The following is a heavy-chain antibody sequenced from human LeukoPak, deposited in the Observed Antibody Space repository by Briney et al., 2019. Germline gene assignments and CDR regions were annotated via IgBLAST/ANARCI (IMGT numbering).Heavy chain of an antibody. CDR1: GGSISSGHW. V-gene: IGHV4-4*02. J-gene: IGHJ3*01. CDR3: ASHYFDDAFDV. CDR2: IFHTGTT. D-gene: IGHD3-10*01. Sequence: SETLSLTCAVSGGSISSGHWWTWVRQPPGKGLEWIGEIFHTGTTDYNPSLKSRVTISVDTSKNQFSLKLSSVTAADTAVYYCASHYFDDAFDVWGQGTMVTVSS.